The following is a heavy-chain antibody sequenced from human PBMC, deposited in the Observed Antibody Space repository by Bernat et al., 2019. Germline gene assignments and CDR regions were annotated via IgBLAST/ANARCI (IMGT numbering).Heavy chain of an antibody. J-gene: IGHJ4*02. CDR2: IIPSLGIA. CDR3: AREWIGDYNFDY. CDR1: GCTFSSYT. D-gene: IGHD4-17*01. Sequence: QVQLVQSGAEVKKPGSSVKVSCKASGCTFSSYTITWVRQAPGQGLEWMGRIIPSLGIANYAQKFQGRVTITADKSTSTAYMELGGLRSEDTAVYYCAREWIGDYNFDYWGQGTLVTVSS. V-gene: IGHV1-69*08.